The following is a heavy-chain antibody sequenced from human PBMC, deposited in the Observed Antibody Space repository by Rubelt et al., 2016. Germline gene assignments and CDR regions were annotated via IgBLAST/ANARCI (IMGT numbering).Heavy chain of an antibody. D-gene: IGHD3-10*01. CDR3: ARDLLYITSVDYYNAMDV. J-gene: IGHJ6*02. Sequence: GYADSVKGRFTISRDNAKNSLYLQMNSLRAEDTAVYYCARDLLYITSVDYYNAMDVWGQGTTVTVSS. V-gene: IGHV3-20*03.